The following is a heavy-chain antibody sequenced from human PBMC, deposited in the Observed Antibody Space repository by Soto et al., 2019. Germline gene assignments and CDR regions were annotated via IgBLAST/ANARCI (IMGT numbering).Heavy chain of an antibody. CDR2: INRSGSTI. J-gene: IGHJ6*03. Sequence: GGSLRLSCAASGFTFSDYYMSWIRQAPGKGLEWVSYINRSGSTIYYADSVKGRFTISRDNAKSSLFLQMNSLRPEDTAVYYCARDEEWLRGFMGVWGKGTTVTVSS. CDR3: ARDEEWLRGFMGV. V-gene: IGHV3-11*01. CDR1: GFTFSDYY. D-gene: IGHD5-12*01.